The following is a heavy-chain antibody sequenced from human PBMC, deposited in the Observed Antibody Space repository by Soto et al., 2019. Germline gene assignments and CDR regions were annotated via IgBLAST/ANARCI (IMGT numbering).Heavy chain of an antibody. V-gene: IGHV1-2*02. CDR2: INPNSGGT. J-gene: IGHJ6*02. D-gene: IGHD2-15*01. CDR3: ARDILVVGSAYYYYGMDA. Sequence: GSSVQVSCKASGYPFTGYYMHWVRQAPGQGLEWMGWINPNSGGTNYAQKFQGRVTMTRDTSISTAYMELSRLRSDDTAVYYCARDILVVGSAYYYYGMDAWCQGITVTVSS. CDR1: GYPFTGYY.